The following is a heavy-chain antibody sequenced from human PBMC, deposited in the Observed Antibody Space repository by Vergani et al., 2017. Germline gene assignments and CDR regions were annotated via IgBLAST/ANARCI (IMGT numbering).Heavy chain of an antibody. Sequence: QVQLQESGPGLVKPSETLSLTCVVSGFSISSSYYWGWIRQPPGKGLEWIASLYYRGNSYYSPSLRSRLTISVDTSKNQFSLRLNSVTAADTAVYYCARQKDYYMDVWGKGATVTVS. J-gene: IGHJ6*03. CDR3: ARQKDYYMDV. V-gene: IGHV4-38-2*01. CDR2: LYYRGNS. CDR1: GFSISSSYY.